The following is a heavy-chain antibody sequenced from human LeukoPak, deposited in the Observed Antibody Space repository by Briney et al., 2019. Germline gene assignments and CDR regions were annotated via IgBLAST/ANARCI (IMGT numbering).Heavy chain of an antibody. CDR2: ITNGGSRT. V-gene: IGHV3-23*03. J-gene: IGHJ4*02. CDR1: GFTFSSFV. Sequence: GGSLRLSCAVSGFTFSSFVMTWVRQAPGKGLEWVSGITNGGSRTYYADSVKGRFTISRDNSENTLYLQMNSLRAEDTAVYYCAKESIAAAGTFLDYWGQGTLVTVSS. D-gene: IGHD6-13*01. CDR3: AKESIAAAGTFLDY.